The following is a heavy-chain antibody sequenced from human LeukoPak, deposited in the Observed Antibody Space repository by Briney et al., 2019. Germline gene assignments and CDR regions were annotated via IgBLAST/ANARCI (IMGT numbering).Heavy chain of an antibody. J-gene: IGHJ4*02. CDR1: GFTFSDYY. Sequence: GGSLRLSCAASGFTFSDYYMSWIRQAPGKGLEWVSYISSSGSTIYYADSVKGRFTISRDNSKNTLYLQMNSLRAEDTAVYYCAKDLSYMGGLSPIAAAEASDYWGQGTLVTVSS. CDR3: AKDLSYMGGLSPIAAAEASDY. D-gene: IGHD6-13*01. CDR2: ISSSGSTI. V-gene: IGHV3-11*01.